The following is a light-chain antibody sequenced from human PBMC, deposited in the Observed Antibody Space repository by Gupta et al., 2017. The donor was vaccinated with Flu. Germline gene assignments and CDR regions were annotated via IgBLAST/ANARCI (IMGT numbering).Light chain of an antibody. CDR1: QSVSSSY. V-gene: IGKV3-20*01. Sequence: EIVLTQPPATLSLSPGERATLSCRASQSVSSSYLAWYQQKPGQDPRLLIYGASSRATGIPDRLSGSGSGTDFTLTISRLEHEDVAVYYCQQYGSSPPSTFGQGTQLEIK. CDR2: GAS. J-gene: IGKJ5*01. CDR3: QQYGSSPPST.